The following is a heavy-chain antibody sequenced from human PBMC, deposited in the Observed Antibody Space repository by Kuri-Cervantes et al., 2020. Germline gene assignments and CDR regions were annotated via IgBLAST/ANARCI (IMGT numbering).Heavy chain of an antibody. CDR3: ARGTVWGSYRTDLDY. J-gene: IGHJ4*02. D-gene: IGHD3-16*02. Sequence: GGSLRLSCAASGFTFSSYGMHWVRQAPGKGLEWVAVIWYDGSNKYYADSVKGRFTISRDNSKNTLYLQMNSLRAEDTAVYYCARGTVWGSYRTDLDYWGQGTLVTVSS. CDR2: IWYDGSNK. CDR1: GFTFSSYG. V-gene: IGHV3-33*01.